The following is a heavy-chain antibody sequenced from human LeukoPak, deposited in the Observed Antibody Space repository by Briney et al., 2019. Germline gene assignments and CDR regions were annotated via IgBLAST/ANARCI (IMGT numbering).Heavy chain of an antibody. V-gene: IGHV1-18*01. CDR1: GYTFTSYG. D-gene: IGHD3-10*01. CDR3: ARSESYYNVDWFDP. Sequence: ASVKVSCKASGYTFTSYGISWVRQAPGQGLEWMGWISAYNGNTNYAQKLQGRDTMTTDTSTSTAYMELRSLRSDDTAVYYCARSESYYNVDWFDPWGQGTLVTVSS. CDR2: ISAYNGNT. J-gene: IGHJ5*02.